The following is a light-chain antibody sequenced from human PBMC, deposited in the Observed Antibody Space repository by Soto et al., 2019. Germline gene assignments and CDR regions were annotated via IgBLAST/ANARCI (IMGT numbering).Light chain of an antibody. CDR2: LNSDGSH. Sequence: QPVLTQSPSASASLGASVKLTCTLSSGHSSYAIAWHQQQPEKRPRYLMKLNSDGSHSKGDGIPDRFSGSSSGARRYLAISSVQFEEEADSYCQTWGTGLAVFGGGTQLTVL. CDR1: SGHSSYA. CDR3: QTWGTGLAV. V-gene: IGLV4-69*01. J-gene: IGLJ7*01.